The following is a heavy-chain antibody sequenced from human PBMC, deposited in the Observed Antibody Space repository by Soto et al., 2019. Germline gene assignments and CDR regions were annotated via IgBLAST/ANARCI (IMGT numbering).Heavy chain of an antibody. CDR3: ARDRRSSGPDY. D-gene: IGHD6-19*01. V-gene: IGHV1-69*13. J-gene: IGHJ4*02. CDR1: GGNFSSFA. CDR2: IIPMFGTT. Sequence: SVKVSCKASGGNFSSFAISWVRRAPGQGLEYMGGIIPMFGTTNYAQKFRGRVTVIADESTSTVYLELNSLRAEDTAVYYCARDRRSSGPDYWGQGTLVTVSS.